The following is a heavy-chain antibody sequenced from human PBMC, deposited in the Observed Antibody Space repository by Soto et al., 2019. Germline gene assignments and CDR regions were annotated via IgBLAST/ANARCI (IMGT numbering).Heavy chain of an antibody. D-gene: IGHD2-2*01. J-gene: IGHJ5*02. V-gene: IGHV4-30-2*01. CDR2: IYHSGST. Sequence: SDALSLTCAVSGGSISSGGYSWSWIRQPPGKGLEWIGYIYHSGSTYYNPSLKSRVTISVDRSKNQFSLKLSSVTAADTAVYYCARVPDRWGQGTLVTVS. CDR3: ARVPDR. CDR1: GGSISSGGYS.